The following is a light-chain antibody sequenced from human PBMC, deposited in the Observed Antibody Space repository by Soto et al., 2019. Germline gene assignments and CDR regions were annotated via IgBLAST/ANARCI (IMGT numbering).Light chain of an antibody. CDR3: VLYMGGGTYV. V-gene: IGLV8-61*01. Sequence: QTVVTQEPSFSVSPGGTVTLTCGLSSGTVSTGNFPSWYQQTPGQAPRTLIYGTNSRSSGVPDRFSGSILGTKAALTITGAQADDESDYYCVLYMGGGTYVFGAGTKVTVL. CDR2: GTN. CDR1: SGTVSTGNF. J-gene: IGLJ1*01.